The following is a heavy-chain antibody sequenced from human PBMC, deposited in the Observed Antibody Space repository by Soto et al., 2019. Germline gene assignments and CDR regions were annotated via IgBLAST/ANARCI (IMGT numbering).Heavy chain of an antibody. D-gene: IGHD3-22*01. J-gene: IGHJ4*02. Sequence: GESLKISCKGSGYTFSSHWIAWVRQMPGKGLEWMGIIHPGDSDTRYSPSFQGQVTISADKSLSAAYLQWSSLRTPDTATYYCARQAVPSIVTPGSDFDYWGQGTQVTVSS. CDR1: GYTFSSHW. V-gene: IGHV5-51*01. CDR2: IHPGDSDT. CDR3: ARQAVPSIVTPGSDFDY.